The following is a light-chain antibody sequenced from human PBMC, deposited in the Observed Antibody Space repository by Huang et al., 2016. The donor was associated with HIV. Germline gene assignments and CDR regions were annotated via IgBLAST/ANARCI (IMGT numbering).Light chain of an antibody. CDR1: QHINIY. J-gene: IGKJ1*01. Sequence: DIQMTQSPSSLSASVGDRVTITCRASQHINIYLNWYQQRPGKAPKLLIYATSTLQNEVPSRFSGSGSGTDFTLTISNLQPEDFATYYCQQSYSTPPTWAFGQGTKVEFK. CDR3: QQSYSTPPTWA. V-gene: IGKV1-39*01. CDR2: ATS.